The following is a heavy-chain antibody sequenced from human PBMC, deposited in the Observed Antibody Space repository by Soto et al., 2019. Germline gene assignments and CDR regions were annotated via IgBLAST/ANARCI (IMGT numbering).Heavy chain of an antibody. D-gene: IGHD6-6*01. Sequence: EVQLVESGGGLVQPGGSLRLPCAASGFTVSGNYMTWVRQAPGKGLEWVSVIYTGGSTFYADSLKGRFTISRDNSKNTVYLEMSSLRADDTAVYYCARGVPSTSGYYYYGMDVWGQGTTVTVSS. V-gene: IGHV3-53*01. J-gene: IGHJ6*02. CDR3: ARGVPSTSGYYYYGMDV. CDR2: IYTGGST. CDR1: GFTVSGNY.